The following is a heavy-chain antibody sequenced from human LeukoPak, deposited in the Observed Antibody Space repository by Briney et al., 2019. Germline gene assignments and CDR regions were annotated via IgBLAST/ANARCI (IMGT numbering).Heavy chain of an antibody. D-gene: IGHD3-22*01. V-gene: IGHV3-30*14. CDR2: ISYDGSNK. J-gene: IGHJ6*03. CDR3: ARRRVDYYDSSFYYYYYMDV. Sequence: PGRSLRLSCAASGFTFSSYAMHWVRQAPGKGLEWVAVISYDGSNKYYADSVKGRFTISRDNSKNTLYLQMNSLRAEDTAVYYCARRRVDYYDSSFYYYYYMDVWGKGTTVTISS. CDR1: GFTFSSYA.